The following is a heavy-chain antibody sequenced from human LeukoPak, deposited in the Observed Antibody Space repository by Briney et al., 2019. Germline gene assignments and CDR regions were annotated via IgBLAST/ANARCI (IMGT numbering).Heavy chain of an antibody. CDR1: GFTFSSYS. Sequence: GGSLRLSCAASGFTFSSYSMNWVRQAPGKGLEWVSSISSSSSYIYYADSVKGRFTISRDNAKNSLYLQMNSLRAEDTAVYYCARSDSSGYYFLDWGQGTLVAVSS. J-gene: IGHJ4*02. CDR3: ARSDSSGYYFLD. CDR2: ISSSSSYI. V-gene: IGHV3-21*01. D-gene: IGHD3-22*01.